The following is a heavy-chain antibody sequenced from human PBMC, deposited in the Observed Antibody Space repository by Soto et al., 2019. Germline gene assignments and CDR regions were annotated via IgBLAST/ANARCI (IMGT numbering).Heavy chain of an antibody. J-gene: IGHJ4*02. CDR3: AHLVPGPLSFAY. CDR2: IYWDNDR. V-gene: IGHV2-5*02. Sequence: QITLKESGPSLIKPTQNLALTCTFSGFSFNTRGVGVAWIRQPPGKTLEWLAVIYWDNDRRYRPSLTDRLSITKDMSTKQVVLTMTNVDPVDTGTYYCAHLVPGPLSFAYWGQGALVTVSS. D-gene: IGHD6-19*01. CDR1: GFSFNTRGVG.